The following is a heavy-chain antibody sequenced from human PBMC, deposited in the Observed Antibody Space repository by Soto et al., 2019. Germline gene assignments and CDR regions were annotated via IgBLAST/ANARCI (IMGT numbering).Heavy chain of an antibody. CDR2: ISSSSSYI. V-gene: IGHV3-21*01. J-gene: IGHJ6*03. D-gene: IGHD5-12*01. CDR1: GFTFSSYS. CDR3: ARVYSGYDFSWSLYYYYYYMDV. Sequence: GGSLRLSCAASGFTFSSYSMNWVRQAPGKGLEWVSSISSSSSYIYYADSVKGRFTISRDNAKNSLYLQMNSLRAEDTAVYYCARVYSGYDFSWSLYYYYYYMDVWGKGTTVTVSS.